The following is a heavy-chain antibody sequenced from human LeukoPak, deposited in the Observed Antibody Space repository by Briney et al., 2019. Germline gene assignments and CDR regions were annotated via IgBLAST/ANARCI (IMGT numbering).Heavy chain of an antibody. D-gene: IGHD3-22*01. J-gene: IGHJ4*02. CDR2: IYYSGST. CDR1: DGSISIYY. V-gene: IGHV4-59*06. Sequence: PSETLSLTCTASDGSISIYYWSWIRQHPGKGLEWIEYIYYSGSTYYNPSLKSRVTISVDTSKNQFSLKLSSVTAADTAVYYCAREVYDSSGFDRYYFDYWGQGTLVTVSS. CDR3: AREVYDSSGFDRYYFDY.